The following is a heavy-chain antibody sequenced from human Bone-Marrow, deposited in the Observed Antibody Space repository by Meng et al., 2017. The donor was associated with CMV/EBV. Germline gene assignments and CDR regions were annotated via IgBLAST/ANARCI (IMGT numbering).Heavy chain of an antibody. CDR2: IKQDGSEK. D-gene: IGHD3-10*01. J-gene: IGHJ4*02. V-gene: IGHV3-7*01. CDR3: ARDLDYYGSGTHPQSFFDY. Sequence: GESLKISCAASGFTFSSYWMSWVRQAPGKGLEWVANIKQDGSEKYYVDSVKGRFTISRDNAKNSLYLQMNSLRAEDTAVYYCARDLDYYGSGTHPQSFFDYWGQGTLVTVSS. CDR1: GFTFSSYW.